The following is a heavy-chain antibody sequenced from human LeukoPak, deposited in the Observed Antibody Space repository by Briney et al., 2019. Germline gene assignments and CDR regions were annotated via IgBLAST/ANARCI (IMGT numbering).Heavy chain of an antibody. V-gene: IGHV4-39*07. J-gene: IGHJ5*02. CDR3: ARVRNYDFWSATSKVYWFDP. CDR2: IYYSGST. Sequence: SETLSLTCTVSGGSISSSSYYWGWIRQPPGEGLEWIGSIYYSGSTYYNPSLKSRVTISVDTSKNQFSLKLSSVTAADTAVYYCARVRNYDFWSATSKVYWFDPWGQGTLVTVSS. CDR1: GGSISSSSYY. D-gene: IGHD3-3*01.